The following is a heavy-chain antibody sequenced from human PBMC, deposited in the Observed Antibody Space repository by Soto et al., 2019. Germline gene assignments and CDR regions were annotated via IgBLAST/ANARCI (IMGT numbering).Heavy chain of an antibody. CDR1: GGSINSYY. CDR3: ARDPGGAAVTYFDY. CDR2: TSYSGST. V-gene: IGHV4-59*01. J-gene: IGHJ4*02. Sequence: SETLSLTCTVSGGSINSYYWSWIRQPPGKGLEWIGYTSYSGSTNYNPSLKSRVTISVDTSKNQFSLKLTSVTAADTAVYYCARDPGGAAVTYFDYWGQGTLVTVSS. D-gene: IGHD6-13*01.